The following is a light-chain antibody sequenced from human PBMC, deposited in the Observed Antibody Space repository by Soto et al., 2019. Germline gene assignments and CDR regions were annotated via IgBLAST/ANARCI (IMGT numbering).Light chain of an antibody. CDR3: QLYKSYWGYT. CDR2: DAS. Sequence: DIQMTQSPSTLSASVGDRVTITCRASQSISSWLDWDQQKPGKAPKLLIYDASSLESGVPSRFSGSGSGTECTLTISSLQPDYFATYYCQLYKSYWGYTFGQGTKLEIK. V-gene: IGKV1-5*01. J-gene: IGKJ2*01. CDR1: QSISSW.